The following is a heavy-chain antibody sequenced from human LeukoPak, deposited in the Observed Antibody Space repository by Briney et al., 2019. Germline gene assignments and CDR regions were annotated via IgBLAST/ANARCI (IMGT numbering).Heavy chain of an antibody. V-gene: IGHV4-30-4*08. Sequence: SETLSLTCTVSGGSISSGDYYWSWIRQPPGKGLEWIGYIYYSGSTYYNPSLKSRVTISVDTSKSQFSLKLSSVTAADTAVYYCARRLPTADAFDIWGQGTMVTVSS. J-gene: IGHJ3*02. CDR2: IYYSGST. CDR3: ARRLPTADAFDI. CDR1: GGSISSGDYY. D-gene: IGHD2-21*02.